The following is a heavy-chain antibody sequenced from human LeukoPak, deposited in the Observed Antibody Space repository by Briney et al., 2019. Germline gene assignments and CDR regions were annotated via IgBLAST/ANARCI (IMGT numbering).Heavy chain of an antibody. CDR1: GFTFSSYS. J-gene: IGHJ4*02. V-gene: IGHV3-21*06. Sequence: GGSLRLSCAASGFTFSSYSMNWVRQAPGKGLEWVSSISSSSSYIYYADSVKGRFTISRDNAKNSLYLQMNSLRAEDTAVYYGARGRNIVATILTGWGQGTLVAVSS. CDR3: ARGRNIVATILTG. D-gene: IGHD5-12*01. CDR2: ISSSSSYI.